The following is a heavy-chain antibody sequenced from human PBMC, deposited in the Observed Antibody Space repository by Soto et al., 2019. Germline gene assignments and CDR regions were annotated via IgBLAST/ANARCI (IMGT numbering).Heavy chain of an antibody. CDR1: GFTFDDYA. D-gene: IGHD6-19*01. Sequence: GGSLRLSCAASGFTFDDYAMHWVRQAPGKGLEWVSGISWNSGSIGYADSVKGRFTISRDNAKNSLYLQMNSLRAEDTALYYCATIVSSGWYVFDYWGQGTLVTAPQ. CDR2: ISWNSGSI. J-gene: IGHJ4*02. CDR3: ATIVSSGWYVFDY. V-gene: IGHV3-9*01.